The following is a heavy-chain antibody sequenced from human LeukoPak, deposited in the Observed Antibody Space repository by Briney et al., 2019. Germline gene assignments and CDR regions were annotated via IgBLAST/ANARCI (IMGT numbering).Heavy chain of an antibody. CDR3: ARDRPALYVGYDWGPYFDY. CDR2: IKQDGSEK. J-gene: IGHJ4*02. D-gene: IGHD5-12*01. Sequence: GGSLRLSCAASGFTFSSYWMSWVRQAPGKGLEWVANIKQDGSEKYYVDSVKGRFTISRDNAKNSLYLQMNSLRAEDTAVYYCARDRPALYVGYDWGPYFDYWAREPWSPSPQ. V-gene: IGHV3-7*01. CDR1: GFTFSSYW.